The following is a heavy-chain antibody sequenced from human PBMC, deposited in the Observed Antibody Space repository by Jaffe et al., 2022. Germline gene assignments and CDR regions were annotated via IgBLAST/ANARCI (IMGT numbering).Heavy chain of an antibody. D-gene: IGHD2-2*01. V-gene: IGHV3-30*02. CDR3: AKAQHCSSTSCFTRRGDYYYYMDV. J-gene: IGHJ6*03. CDR1: GFTFSSYG. Sequence: QVQLVESGGGVVQPGGSLRLSCAASGFTFSSYGMHWVRQAPGKGLEWVAFIRYDGSNKYYADSVKGRFTISRDNSKNTLYLQMNSLRAEDTAVYYCAKAQHCSSTSCFTRRGDYYYYMDVWGKGTTVTVSS. CDR2: IRYDGSNK.